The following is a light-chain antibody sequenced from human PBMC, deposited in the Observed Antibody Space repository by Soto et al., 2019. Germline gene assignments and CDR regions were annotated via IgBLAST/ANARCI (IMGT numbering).Light chain of an antibody. V-gene: IGKV4-1*01. CDR2: WAS. CDR3: QQYYSTPPT. Sequence: DIVMTQSPDSLAVSLGERATINCKSSQSVLYSSNNKIYLAWYQQKPRQPPKLLIYWASTRESGVPDRFSGSGSGTDFTLTISSLQAEDVAVYYCQQYYSTPPTFGGGTKVEIK. J-gene: IGKJ4*01. CDR1: QSVLYSSNNKIY.